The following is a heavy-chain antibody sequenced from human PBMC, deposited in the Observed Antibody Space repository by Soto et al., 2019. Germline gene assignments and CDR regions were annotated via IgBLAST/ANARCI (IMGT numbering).Heavy chain of an antibody. J-gene: IGHJ5*02. D-gene: IGHD3-3*01. CDR1: GDSVSSDSYY. CDR3: AREGGVLRLSNWLHP. Sequence: QLQLQESGPGLVKPSETLSLTCTVSGDSVSSDSYYWSWIRQPPGKRLEWIGYISHSGSTSYNPSLQSRVSMSIDTSKNQFFLELSSVTAADTAIYYCAREGGVLRLSNWLHPWGQGTLVTVSA. V-gene: IGHV4-61*01. CDR2: ISHSGST.